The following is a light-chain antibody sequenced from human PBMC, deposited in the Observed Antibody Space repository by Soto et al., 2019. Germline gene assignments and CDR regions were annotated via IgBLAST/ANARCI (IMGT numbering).Light chain of an antibody. Sequence: DIQMTQSPSSLSASVGDRVTITCRASQSISSYLNWYQQKPGKAPKLLIYAASSLQSGVPSRFSGSGSGTDFTLTFSRLEPEDFAVYYCQQYGSSPLTFGGGTKVEIK. V-gene: IGKV1-39*01. J-gene: IGKJ4*01. CDR1: QSISSY. CDR2: AAS. CDR3: QQYGSSPLT.